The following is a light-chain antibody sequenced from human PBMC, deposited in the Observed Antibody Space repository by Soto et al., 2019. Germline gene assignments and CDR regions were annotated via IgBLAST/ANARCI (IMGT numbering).Light chain of an antibody. Sequence: EIVLTQSPGTLSLSPGERATLPCGASQSVGSYLAWYQQRPGQAPRLLISGASTRATGIPDRFSGSGSGTDFTLTISRLEPEDVAVYYCQQYGSSPYTFGQGTNLEIK. J-gene: IGKJ2*01. CDR1: QSVGSY. CDR3: QQYGSSPYT. CDR2: GAS. V-gene: IGKV3-20*01.